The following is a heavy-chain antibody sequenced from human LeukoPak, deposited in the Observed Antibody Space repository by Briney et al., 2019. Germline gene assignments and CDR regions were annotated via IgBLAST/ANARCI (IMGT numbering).Heavy chain of an antibody. V-gene: IGHV1-3*01. CDR3: TTSVSEGDEDGILTGFNY. CDR2: INAGNGNT. Sequence: GASVKVSCKASGYIFTTSAIYWVRRAPGQRPEWMGWINAGNGNTKYSQKFQDRVSLTRDTSASAAYMELSRLTPEDTAVYYCTTSVSEGDEDGILTGFNYWGQGTLVTVSS. CDR1: GYIFTTSA. D-gene: IGHD3-9*01. J-gene: IGHJ4*02.